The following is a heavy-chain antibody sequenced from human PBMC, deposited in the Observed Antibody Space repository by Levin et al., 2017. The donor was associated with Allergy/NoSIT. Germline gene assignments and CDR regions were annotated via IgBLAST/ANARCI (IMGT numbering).Heavy chain of an antibody. CDR3: ASLQLWQPGGSYFDY. D-gene: IGHD5-18*01. CDR2: ISSSSSTI. J-gene: IGHJ4*02. CDR1: GFTFSSYS. Sequence: GESLKISCAASGFTFSSYSMNWVRQAPGKGLEWVSYISSSSSTIYYADSVKGRFTISRDNAKNSLYLQMNSLRDEDTAVYYCASLQLWQPGGSYFDYWGQGTLVTVSS. V-gene: IGHV3-48*02.